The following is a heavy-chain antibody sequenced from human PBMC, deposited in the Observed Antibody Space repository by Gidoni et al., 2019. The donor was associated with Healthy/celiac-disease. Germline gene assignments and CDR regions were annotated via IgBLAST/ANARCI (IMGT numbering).Heavy chain of an antibody. CDR2: IIPIFGTA. CDR1: GVTFSSYA. CDR3: ARGFLEPGGPYYYYYMDV. Sequence: QVQLVQSGAEVKKPGSSVKVSCKASGVTFSSYAISWVRQAPGQGLEWMGGIIPIFGTANYAQKFQGRVTITADKSTSTAYMELSSLRSEDTAVYYCARGFLEPGGPYYYYYMDVWGKGTTVTVSS. J-gene: IGHJ6*03. V-gene: IGHV1-69*06. D-gene: IGHD3-3*01.